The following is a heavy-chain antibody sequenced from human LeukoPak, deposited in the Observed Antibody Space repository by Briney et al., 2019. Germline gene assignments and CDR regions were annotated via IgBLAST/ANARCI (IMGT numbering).Heavy chain of an antibody. D-gene: IGHD6-13*01. J-gene: IGHJ6*02. Sequence: ASVNVSCKASGYTFTSYDINWVRQATGQGLEWRGWMNPNSGNTGYAQKFQGRVTMTRNTSISTAYMELSSLRSEDTAVYYCAGGLGVDSSWYWGHYYYSGMDVWGQGTTVTVSS. CDR3: AGGLGVDSSWYWGHYYYSGMDV. CDR2: MNPNSGNT. V-gene: IGHV1-8*01. CDR1: GYTFTSYD.